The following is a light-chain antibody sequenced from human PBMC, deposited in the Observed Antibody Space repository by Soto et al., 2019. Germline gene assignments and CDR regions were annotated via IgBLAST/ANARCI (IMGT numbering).Light chain of an antibody. CDR3: QQLNNYPRT. CDR1: QGISSY. CDR2: TAS. J-gene: IGKJ1*01. Sequence: DIQVTQSPSFLSASVGDRVTITCRASQGISSYLAWYQQKPGKAPKLLISTASTLQSGVPSRFSGSGSGTEFTLTISSLQPEDFATYYCQQLNNYPRTFGQGTKVDIK. V-gene: IGKV1-9*01.